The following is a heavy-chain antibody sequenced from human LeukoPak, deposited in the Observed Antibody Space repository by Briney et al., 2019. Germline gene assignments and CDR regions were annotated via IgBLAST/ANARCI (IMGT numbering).Heavy chain of an antibody. V-gene: IGHV3-7*01. D-gene: IGHD6-13*01. J-gene: IGHJ6*02. CDR1: GFPFSFYW. CDR2: IEEDGDKR. CDR3: ARDIAAAGQAPSYYYGMDV. Sequence: PGGALRLSCAASGFPFSFYWMSWGRQAPGKGLEWVANIEEDGDKRYYVDSVKGRFTISRDNANNSLYLLMNSLRDEDTAVYYCARDIAAAGQAPSYYYGMDVWGQGTTVTVSS.